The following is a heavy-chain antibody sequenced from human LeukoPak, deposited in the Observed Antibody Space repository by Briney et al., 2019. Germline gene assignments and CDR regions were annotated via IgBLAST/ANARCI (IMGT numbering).Heavy chain of an antibody. CDR1: GFAFSSDS. CDR2: ISSSSSYI. CDR3: ARGGYSYGFDY. J-gene: IGHJ4*02. Sequence: PGGSLRLSCAASGFAFSSDSMNRVRQAPGKGLEWVSSISSSSSYIYYAGSVKGRFTISRDNAKNSLYLQMNSLRAEDTAVYYCARGGYSYGFDYWGQGTLVTVSS. V-gene: IGHV3-21*01. D-gene: IGHD5-18*01.